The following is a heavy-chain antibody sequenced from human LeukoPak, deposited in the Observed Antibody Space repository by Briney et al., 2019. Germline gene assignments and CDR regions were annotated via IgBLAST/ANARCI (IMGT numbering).Heavy chain of an antibody. D-gene: IGHD3-10*01. CDR2: IWYDGSNK. J-gene: IGHJ4*02. CDR1: GFTFSSYG. Sequence: PGRSLRLSCAASGFTFSSYGMHWVRQAPGKGLEWVAVIWYDGSNKYYADSVKGRFTISRDNSKNTLYLQMNSLRAEDTAEYYCARDPYGSGSYYRVFDYWGQGTLVTVSS. CDR3: ARDPYGSGSYYRVFDY. V-gene: IGHV3-33*01.